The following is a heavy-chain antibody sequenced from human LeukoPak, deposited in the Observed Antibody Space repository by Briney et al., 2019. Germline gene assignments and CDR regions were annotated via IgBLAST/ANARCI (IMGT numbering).Heavy chain of an antibody. CDR1: GGSISSINW. V-gene: IGHV4-4*02. Sequence: SETLSLTCAVSGGSISSINWWSWVRQPPGKGLEWIGEFYHGGNTNYNPSLKSRVSISADKSKNQFSLKLFSVTAADTAVYYCVKNIVGANAFDYWGQGTLVTVSS. CDR2: FYHGGNT. J-gene: IGHJ4*02. D-gene: IGHD1-26*01. CDR3: VKNIVGANAFDY.